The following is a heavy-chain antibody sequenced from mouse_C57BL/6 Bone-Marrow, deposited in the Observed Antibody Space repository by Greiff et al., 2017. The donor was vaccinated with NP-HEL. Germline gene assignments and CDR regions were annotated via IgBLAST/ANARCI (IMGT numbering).Heavy chain of an antibody. J-gene: IGHJ2*01. V-gene: IGHV14-4*01. CDR3: TSIYYYGSKFDY. CDR2: IDPENGDT. Sequence: SGAELVRPGASVKLSCTASGFNIKDDYMHWVKQRPEQGLEWIGWIDPENGDTEYASKFQGKATITADTSSNTAYLQLSSLTSEDTAVYYCTSIYYYGSKFDYWGQGTTLTVSS. CDR1: GFNIKDDY. D-gene: IGHD1-1*01.